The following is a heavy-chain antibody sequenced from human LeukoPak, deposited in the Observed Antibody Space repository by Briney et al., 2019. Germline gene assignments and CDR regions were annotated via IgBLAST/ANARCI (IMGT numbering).Heavy chain of an antibody. J-gene: IGHJ4*02. CDR3: ARGGDRSFDY. V-gene: IGHV4-4*02. CDR2: IHHSGSI. D-gene: IGHD3-10*01. Sequence: PSETLSLTCAVSGVSISSNLWWTWVRQPPGKGLEWIAEIHHSGSINYNPSLKSRVTISVDKAKNQFSLNLNSVTAADTAVYYCARGGDRSFDYWGQGTRVTVSS. CDR1: GVSISSNLW.